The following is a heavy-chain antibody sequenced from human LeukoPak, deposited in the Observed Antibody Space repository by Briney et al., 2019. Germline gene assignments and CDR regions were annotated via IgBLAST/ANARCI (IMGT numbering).Heavy chain of an antibody. D-gene: IGHD6-13*01. CDR1: GFTFSIYS. Sequence: GGSLRLSCAASGFTFSIYSMNWVRQAPGKGLEWVSSISSTSSYINYADLVRGRFTISRDNAKNSLYLQVNSLRAEDTAMYYCARGDFIAATPEGYWGQGTLVTVSS. J-gene: IGHJ4*02. CDR3: ARGDFIAATPEGY. V-gene: IGHV3-21*06. CDR2: ISSTSSYI.